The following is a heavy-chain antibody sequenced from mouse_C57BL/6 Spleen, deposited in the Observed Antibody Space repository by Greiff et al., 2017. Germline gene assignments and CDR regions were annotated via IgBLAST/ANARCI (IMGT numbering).Heavy chain of an antibody. Sequence: EVMLVESGGGLVQPGGSMKLSCAASGFTFSDAWMDWVRQSPEKGLEWVAEIRNKANNHATYYAESVKGRFTISRDDSKSSVYLQMNSLRAEDTGIYYCTRRDGYYGGYFDVWGTGTTVTVSS. V-gene: IGHV6-6*01. CDR3: TRRDGYYGGYFDV. CDR1: GFTFSDAW. J-gene: IGHJ1*03. CDR2: IRNKANNHAT. D-gene: IGHD2-3*01.